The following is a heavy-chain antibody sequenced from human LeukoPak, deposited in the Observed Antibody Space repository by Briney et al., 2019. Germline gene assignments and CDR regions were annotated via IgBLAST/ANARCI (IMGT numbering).Heavy chain of an antibody. Sequence: SETLSLTCTVSGGSISSSSYYWGWIRQPPGKGLEWIGSICYSGSTYYNPSLKSRVTISVDTSKNQFSLKLSSVTAADTAVYYCARHPLTPYGMDVWGQGTTVTVSS. CDR3: ARHPLTPYGMDV. CDR2: ICYSGST. J-gene: IGHJ6*02. CDR1: GGSISSSSYY. V-gene: IGHV4-39*01.